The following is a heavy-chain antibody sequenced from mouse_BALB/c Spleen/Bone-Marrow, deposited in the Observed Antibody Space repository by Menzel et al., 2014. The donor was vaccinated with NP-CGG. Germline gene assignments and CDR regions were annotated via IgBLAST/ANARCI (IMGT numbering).Heavy chain of an antibody. CDR2: INPYNDDI. J-gene: IGHJ1*01. Sequence: EVQLQQSGPELVKPGASVKMSCKASGYTFTSYVVHWVKQKPGQGLEWIGNINPYNDDIMYNEKFKGKATLTSDKSSSTAYMELSSLTSEDSAVYYCARSLYGYDWYFDVWGAGTTVTVSS. D-gene: IGHD2-2*01. V-gene: IGHV1-14*01. CDR1: GYTFTSYV. CDR3: ARSLYGYDWYFDV.